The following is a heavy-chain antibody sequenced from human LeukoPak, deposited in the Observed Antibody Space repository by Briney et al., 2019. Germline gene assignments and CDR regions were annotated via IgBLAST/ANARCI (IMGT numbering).Heavy chain of an antibody. CDR1: GGSISSYY. J-gene: IGHJ4*02. Sequence: SETLSLTCTVSGGSISSYYWSWIRQPPGKGLEWIGFIYHSGSTTYNPSLKSRVTISVDTSKNQFSLKLSSVTAADTAVYYCARRAPSSGWYSFDFWGQGTLVTVSS. V-gene: IGHV4-59*08. D-gene: IGHD6-19*01. CDR3: ARRAPSSGWYSFDF. CDR2: IYHSGST.